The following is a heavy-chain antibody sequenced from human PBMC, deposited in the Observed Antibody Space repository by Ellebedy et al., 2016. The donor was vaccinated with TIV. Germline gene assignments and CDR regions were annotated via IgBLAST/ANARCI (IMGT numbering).Heavy chain of an antibody. V-gene: IGHV3-7*03. CDR3: ARDTRYDLVDY. D-gene: IGHD5-12*01. CDR1: GVSVSSSD. CDR2: IRNDGGER. Sequence: GGSLRLSCAASGVSVSSSDMGWVRQAPGKGLEWVANIRNDGGERFYVDSVKGRFTISRDNAKNLLFLQMNSLRAEDTAVYYCARDTRYDLVDYWGQGTLVTVSS. J-gene: IGHJ4*02.